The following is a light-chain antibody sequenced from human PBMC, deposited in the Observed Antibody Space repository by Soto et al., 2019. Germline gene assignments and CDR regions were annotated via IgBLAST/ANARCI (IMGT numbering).Light chain of an antibody. CDR3: QQYNNWPHT. J-gene: IGKJ2*01. CDR2: GAS. Sequence: EIVMTQSSATLSVSPWERATLSCRASQSVSSNLAWYQQKPGQAPRLLIYGASTRATGIPARFSGSGSGTEFALTISSLQSEDFAVYYCQQYNNWPHTFGQGTKLEIK. V-gene: IGKV3-15*01. CDR1: QSVSSN.